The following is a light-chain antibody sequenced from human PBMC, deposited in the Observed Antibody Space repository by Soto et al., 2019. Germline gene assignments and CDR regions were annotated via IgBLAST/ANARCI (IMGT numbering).Light chain of an antibody. Sequence: EIVLTQSPATLSLSPGERATLSCRASQSVSNYLAWYQQKRDQAPRLLIYDASNRATGIPARFSGSGSGTDFTLTISSLEPEDFAVYYCQQRSNWEGLTFGGGTKVELK. CDR2: DAS. J-gene: IGKJ4*01. CDR3: QQRSNWEGLT. CDR1: QSVSNY. V-gene: IGKV3-11*01.